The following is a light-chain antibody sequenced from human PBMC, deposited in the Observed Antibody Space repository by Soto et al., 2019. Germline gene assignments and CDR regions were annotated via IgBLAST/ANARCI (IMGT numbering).Light chain of an antibody. J-gene: IGKJ2*01. V-gene: IGKV3-15*01. CDR3: QQCNNWPYT. Sequence: EIVMAQSPATLSVSPGERVTLSCRASQSISGNLAWYQQKPGQAPRLLIYGASTRATGIPARFSGSGSGTDFTLTISSLQSEDFAVYYCQQCNNWPYTFGQGTKLDIK. CDR2: GAS. CDR1: QSISGN.